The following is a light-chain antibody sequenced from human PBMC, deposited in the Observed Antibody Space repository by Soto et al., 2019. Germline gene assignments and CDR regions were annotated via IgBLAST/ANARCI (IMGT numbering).Light chain of an antibody. Sequence: DIQMTQSPSSVSASVGDRVTITCRASQDISNWLAWYQTTPGKAPKLLIYAASTSEIGVPSRFSGSGSGTDFTLTISSMQPEDFATYYCQQPKSLPRTFGGGTKVDIK. J-gene: IGKJ4*01. V-gene: IGKV1-12*01. CDR3: QQPKSLPRT. CDR2: AAS. CDR1: QDISNW.